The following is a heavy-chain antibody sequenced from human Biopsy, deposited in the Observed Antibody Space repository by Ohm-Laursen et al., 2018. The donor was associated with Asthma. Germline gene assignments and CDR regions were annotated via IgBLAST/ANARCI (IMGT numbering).Heavy chain of an antibody. CDR1: GGTFSNFA. CDR2: VMTVFGTT. J-gene: IGHJ6*02. Sequence: ASVKVSCKAPGGTFSNFAISWVRQAPGQGLEWLGGVMTVFGTTNYAKKFQGRVTITADESTSTAYMEVTSLRSEDTAIYYCARCQVGYSSGWSLLLKKIYYSGMDVWGQGTAVTVSS. CDR3: ARCQVGYSSGWSLLLKKIYYSGMDV. D-gene: IGHD6-19*01. V-gene: IGHV1-69*13.